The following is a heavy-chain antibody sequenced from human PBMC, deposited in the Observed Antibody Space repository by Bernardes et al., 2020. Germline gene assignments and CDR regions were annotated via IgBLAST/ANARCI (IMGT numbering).Heavy chain of an antibody. V-gene: IGHV3-23*01. D-gene: IGHD4-17*01. CDR1: GFTFSSYA. J-gene: IGHJ5*02. CDR3: ARHGKGYGDYWWFDP. CDR2: ISGSGGST. Sequence: GGSLRLSCAASGFTFSSYAMSWVRQAPGKGLEWVSAISGSGGSTYYADSVKGRFTISRDNSKNTLYLQMNSLRAEDTAVYYCARHGKGYGDYWWFDPWGQGTLVTVSS.